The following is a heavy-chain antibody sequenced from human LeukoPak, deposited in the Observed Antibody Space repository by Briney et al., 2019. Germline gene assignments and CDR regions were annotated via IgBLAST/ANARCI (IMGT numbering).Heavy chain of an antibody. CDR1: GGSISSGGYY. CDR3: PRELSGYFDY. D-gene: IGHD3-3*01. Sequence: NTSETLSLTCTVSGGSISSGGYYWSWIRQRPGKGLEWIGYIYYSGSTYYNPSLKSRVTISVDTSKNQFSLKLSSVTAADTAVYYSPRELSGYFDYWGQGTLVTVSS. CDR2: IYYSGST. V-gene: IGHV4-31*03. J-gene: IGHJ4*02.